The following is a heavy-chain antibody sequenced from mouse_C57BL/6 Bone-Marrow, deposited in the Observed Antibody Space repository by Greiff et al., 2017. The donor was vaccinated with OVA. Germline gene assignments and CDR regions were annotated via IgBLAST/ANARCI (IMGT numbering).Heavy chain of an antibody. V-gene: IGHV5-17*01. CDR2: ISSGSSTI. CDR1: GFTFSDYG. D-gene: IGHD1-2*01. J-gene: IGHJ1*03. CDR3: ARNITTHWYFDV. Sequence: EVKLVESGGGLVKPGGSLKLSCAASGFTFSDYGMHWVRQAPEKGLEWVAYISSGSSTIYYADTVKGRFTISRDNAKNTLFLQMTSLRSEDTATYYCARNITTHWYFDVWGTGTTVTVSS.